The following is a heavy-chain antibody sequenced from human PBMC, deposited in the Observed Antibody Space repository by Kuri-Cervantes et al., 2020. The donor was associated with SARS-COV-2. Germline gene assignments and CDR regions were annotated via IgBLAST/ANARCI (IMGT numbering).Heavy chain of an antibody. CDR2: IFHTGSN. V-gene: IGHV4-61*01. CDR3: ATKLFGELWFDP. CDR1: GASMSDPMSHYY. D-gene: IGHD3-10*01. J-gene: IGHJ5*02. Sequence: SETLSLTCTVSGASMSDPMSHYYWNWIRLTPGKGLERIGYIFHTGSNSQNPSLKSRVTISLDTSKNQFSLSLDSVTPADTAVDYCATKLFGELWFDPWGQGILVTVSS.